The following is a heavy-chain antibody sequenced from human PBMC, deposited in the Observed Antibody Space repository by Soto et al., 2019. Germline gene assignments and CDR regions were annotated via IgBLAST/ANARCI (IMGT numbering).Heavy chain of an antibody. Sequence: QVQLVQSGAEVQKPGASVRVSCKASGYTFSNYHITWVRQAPGQGLEWMGWISGDNGNTNYAQRLQGRVTMTTATPTNTPYMERRSVSFDDRPVFSCARGIVAPGNIYHRVGGLYFHHGAQGPLVPASS. D-gene: IGHD3-22*01. J-gene: IGHJ1*01. CDR2: ISGDNGNT. CDR3: ARGIVAPGNIYHRVGGLYFHH. CDR1: GYTFSNYH. V-gene: IGHV1-18*04.